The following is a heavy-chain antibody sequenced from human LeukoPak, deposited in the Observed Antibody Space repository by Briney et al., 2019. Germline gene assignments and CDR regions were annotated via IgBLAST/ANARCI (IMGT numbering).Heavy chain of an antibody. Sequence: SETLSLTCAVYGGSFSGYYWSWIRQPPGKGLEWIGEINHSGSTNYNPSLKSRVTISVDTSKNQFSLKLSSVTAADTAVYYCASIIAVAGPFDYWGQGTLVTVSS. V-gene: IGHV4-34*01. CDR3: ASIIAVAGPFDY. J-gene: IGHJ4*02. CDR2: INHSGST. D-gene: IGHD6-19*01. CDR1: GGSFSGYY.